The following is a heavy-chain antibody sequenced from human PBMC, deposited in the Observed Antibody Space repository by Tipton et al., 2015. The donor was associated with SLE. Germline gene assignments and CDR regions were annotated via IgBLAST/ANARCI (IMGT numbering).Heavy chain of an antibody. D-gene: IGHD5-24*01. J-gene: IGHJ6*03. CDR3: ARGRWTSYFYYYMDV. CDR1: GGTISSNY. Sequence: TLSLTCTVSGGTISSNYWTWIRQPPGKGLEWIGYMFSTGSATYNRSLEGRVTMSADTSKSQISLRLTSVTAADTAVYYCARGRWTSYFYYYMDVWGRGTTVSVSS. CDR2: MFSTGSA. V-gene: IGHV4-59*01.